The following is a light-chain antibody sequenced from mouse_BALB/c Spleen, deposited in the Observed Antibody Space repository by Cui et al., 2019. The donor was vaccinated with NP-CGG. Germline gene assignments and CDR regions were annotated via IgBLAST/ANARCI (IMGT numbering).Light chain of an antibody. CDR3: ALWYSNHWV. CDR2: STN. CDR1: TGAITTSNY. J-gene: IGLJ1*01. Sequence: QAVVTQESALITSPGETVTLTCRSSTGAITTSNYANWVQEKPDHLFTGLIGSTNNRAPGVPARFSGSLIGDKAALTITGAQTEDEAIYFCALWYSNHWVFGGGTKLTVL. V-gene: IGLV1*01.